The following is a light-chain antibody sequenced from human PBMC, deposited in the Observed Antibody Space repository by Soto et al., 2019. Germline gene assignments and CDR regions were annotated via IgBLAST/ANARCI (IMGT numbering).Light chain of an antibody. J-gene: IGKJ1*01. Sequence: DTQMTQSPSYLSASVGDRISITCRASQTASNYVTWYQQKPGKAPTLLISATSTLQSGVPSRFRGSGSGTDFTLTITGLQPEDFATYYCQHTYNTPRTFGQGTKVAIK. CDR3: QHTYNTPRT. CDR2: ATS. CDR1: QTASNY. V-gene: IGKV1-39*01.